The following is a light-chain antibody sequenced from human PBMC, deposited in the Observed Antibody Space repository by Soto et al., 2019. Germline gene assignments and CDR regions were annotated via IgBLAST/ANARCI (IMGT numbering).Light chain of an antibody. CDR3: CSYAGSYIYV. Sequence: QSALTQPRSVSGSPGQSVSISCTGTSSDVGGYNYVSWYQHHPGKAPTVMIYDVTKRPSGVPDRFSGSKSGNTASLTSSGLQYEDEADYYCCSYAGSYIYVFGTGTKLTVL. J-gene: IGLJ1*01. V-gene: IGLV2-11*01. CDR2: DVT. CDR1: SSDVGGYNY.